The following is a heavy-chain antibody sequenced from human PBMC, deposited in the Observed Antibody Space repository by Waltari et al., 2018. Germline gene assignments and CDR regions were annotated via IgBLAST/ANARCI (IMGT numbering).Heavy chain of an antibody. CDR2: IIPIFGTA. CDR3: ARGGDGSSSYYYYYGMDV. J-gene: IGHJ6*02. V-gene: IGHV1-69*01. D-gene: IGHD6-6*01. CDR1: GGTFSSYA. Sequence: QVQLVQSGAEVKKPGSSVKVSCKASGGTFSSYAISWVRQAPGQGLERMGGIIPIFGTANYAQKFQGRVTITADESTSTAYMELSSLRSEDTAVYYCARGGDGSSSYYYYYGMDVWGQGTTVTVSS.